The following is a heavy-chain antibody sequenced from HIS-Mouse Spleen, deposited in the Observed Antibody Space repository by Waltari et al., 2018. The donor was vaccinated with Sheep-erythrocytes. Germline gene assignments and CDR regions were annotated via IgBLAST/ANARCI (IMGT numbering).Heavy chain of an antibody. V-gene: IGHV4-31*03. J-gene: IGHJ4*02. D-gene: IGHD7-27*01. Sequence: QVQLQESGPGLVKPSQTLSLTCPVSGGSISRGGYYWGWIRQHPGKGLEWIGYIYYSGSTYYNPSLKSRVTISVDTSKNQFSLKLSSVTAADTAVYYCARDPLTGADYWGQGTLVTVSS. CDR2: IYYSGST. CDR3: ARDPLTGADY. CDR1: GGSISRGGYY.